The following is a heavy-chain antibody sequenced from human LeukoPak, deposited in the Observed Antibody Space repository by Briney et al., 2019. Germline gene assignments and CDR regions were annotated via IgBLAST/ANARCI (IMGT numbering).Heavy chain of an antibody. CDR3: ARDGGSTHFDY. V-gene: IGHV3-30*04. CDR2: ISYDGSNK. CDR1: GFTFSSYA. J-gene: IGHJ4*02. Sequence: PGGSLRLSCAASGFTFSSYAMHWVRQAPGKGLEWVAVISYDGSNKYYADSVKGRFTISRDNSKNTLYLQMNSLRAEDTAVYYCARDGGSTHFDYWGQGTLVTVSS.